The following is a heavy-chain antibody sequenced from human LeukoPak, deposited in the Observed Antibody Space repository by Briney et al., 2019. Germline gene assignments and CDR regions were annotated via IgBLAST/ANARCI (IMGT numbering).Heavy chain of an antibody. J-gene: IGHJ6*03. V-gene: IGHV4-39*01. CDR3: ARQRQAIYYYYYMDV. Sequence: SGTLSLTCTVSGGSISGSSYYWGWIRQPPGKGLEWIVSIYYSGSTYYNPSLKSRVTISVDTSKNQFSLKLSSVTAADTAVYYCARQRQAIYYYYYMDVWGKGTTVTVSS. CDR1: GGSISGSSYY. CDR2: IYYSGST.